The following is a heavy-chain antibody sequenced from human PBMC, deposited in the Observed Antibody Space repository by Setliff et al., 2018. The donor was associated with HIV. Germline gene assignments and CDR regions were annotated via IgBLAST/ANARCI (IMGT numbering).Heavy chain of an antibody. CDR1: GGSISSSTYY. CDR3: ARQAPSGELYYFDY. J-gene: IGHJ4*02. CDR2: IYSTGSI. D-gene: IGHD3-10*01. Sequence: SETLSLTCSVSGGSISSSTYYWSWIRQSAGRGLEWIGRIYSTGSINYNPSLKSRVTISVDTSKNQFSLKLRSVTAADTAVYYCARQAPSGELYYFDYWGQGTLVTVSS. V-gene: IGHV4-61*02.